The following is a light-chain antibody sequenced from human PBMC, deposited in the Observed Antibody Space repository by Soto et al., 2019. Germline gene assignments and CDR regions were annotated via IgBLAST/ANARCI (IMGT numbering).Light chain of an antibody. CDR1: QVINNY. CDR2: AAS. J-gene: IGKJ3*01. V-gene: IGKV1-27*01. CDR3: QSYNSAPEIT. Sequence: DIQMTQSPSSLSASVGDRVTITCRASQVINNYLAWYQQKPGKVPTLLVFAASTVPSGVPSRFXGSGSGTDFTLTISSLQPEDVATYYCQSYNSAPEITFGPGTKVDL.